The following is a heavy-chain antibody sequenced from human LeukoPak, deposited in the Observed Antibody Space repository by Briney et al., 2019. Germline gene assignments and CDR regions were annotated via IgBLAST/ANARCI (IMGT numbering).Heavy chain of an antibody. V-gene: IGHV1-69*13. Sequence: SVKVSCKASGGTFTSYAISWVRQAPGQGLEWMGGIIPIFGTANYAQKFQGRVTITADESTSTAYMELSSLRSEDTAVYYCASFAGYNDFDYWGQGTLVTVSS. J-gene: IGHJ4*02. CDR2: IIPIFGTA. D-gene: IGHD5-24*01. CDR3: ASFAGYNDFDY. CDR1: GGTFTSYA.